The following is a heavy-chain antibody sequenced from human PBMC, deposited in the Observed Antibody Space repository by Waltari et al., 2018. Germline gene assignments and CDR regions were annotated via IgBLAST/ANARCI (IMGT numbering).Heavy chain of an antibody. J-gene: IGHJ3*02. CDR3: ARDYDDAFDI. CDR2: IYSVGST. Sequence: EVQLVETGGGLIQPGGSLRLSCAASGFTVSSNYMSWVRQAPGKGLEWVSVIYSVGSTYYADSVKGRFTISRDNSKNTLYLQMSSLRAEDTAVYYCARDYDDAFDIWGQGTMVTVSS. V-gene: IGHV3-53*02. D-gene: IGHD3-3*01. CDR1: GFTVSSNY.